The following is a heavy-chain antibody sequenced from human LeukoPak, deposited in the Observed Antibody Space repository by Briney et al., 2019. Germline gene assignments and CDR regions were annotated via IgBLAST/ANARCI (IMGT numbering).Heavy chain of an antibody. CDR2: IYHSGTT. V-gene: IGHV4-4*02. CDR3: ARTYYDILTGYFYGMDV. D-gene: IGHD3-9*01. Sequence: PSGTLSLTCAVSGGSLSSSNWWSGVRQPPGKGVEWIGEIYHSGTTNYNPSLNSRVTISVDKSKNRFSLTLSSVTAADTAVYYCARTYYDILTGYFYGMDVWGKGATVTVSS. CDR1: GGSLSSSNW. J-gene: IGHJ6*04.